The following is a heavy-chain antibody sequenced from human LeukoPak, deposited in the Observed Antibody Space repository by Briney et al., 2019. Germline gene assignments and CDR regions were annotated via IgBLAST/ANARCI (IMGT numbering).Heavy chain of an antibody. V-gene: IGHV3-21*01. CDR1: GFTFSNAW. D-gene: IGHD3-10*01. Sequence: TAGGSLRLSCAASGFTFSNAWMSWVCQAPGKGLEWVSSISSSSSYIYYADSVKGRFTISRDNAKNSLYLQMNSLRTEDTAVYYCARDNGVTMVRGVVIMGLEWHDYYFDYWGQGTLVTVSS. CDR2: ISSSSSYI. J-gene: IGHJ4*02. CDR3: ARDNGVTMVRGVVIMGLEWHDYYFDY.